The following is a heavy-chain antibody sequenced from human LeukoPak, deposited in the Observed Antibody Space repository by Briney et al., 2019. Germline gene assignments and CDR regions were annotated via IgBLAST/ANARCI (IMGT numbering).Heavy chain of an antibody. D-gene: IGHD4-23*01. CDR1: GFTFSSYA. CDR3: ARGRGADYGGNSGYFDY. Sequence: GGSLRLSCAASGFTFSSYAMHWVRQAPGKGLEWVAVIWYDGSNKYYADSVKGRFTISRDNPKNTLYVQTNSLRAEDTAVYYCARGRGADYGGNSGYFDYWGQGTLVTVSS. V-gene: IGHV3-33*08. CDR2: IWYDGSNK. J-gene: IGHJ4*02.